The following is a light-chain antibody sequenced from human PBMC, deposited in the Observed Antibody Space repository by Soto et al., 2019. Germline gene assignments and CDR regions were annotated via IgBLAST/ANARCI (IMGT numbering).Light chain of an antibody. V-gene: IGKV3-11*01. J-gene: IGKJ4*01. CDR3: QQRSNGLT. CDR2: DAS. Sequence: EIVLTQSPAPQSISPGPRPTLCCRASQSVSSFLAWYQQKPGQAPRLLIYDASNRATGTPARFSGSGSGTDFTLTISSLEPEDFAVYYCQQRSNGLTFGGGTKVDI. CDR1: QSVSSF.